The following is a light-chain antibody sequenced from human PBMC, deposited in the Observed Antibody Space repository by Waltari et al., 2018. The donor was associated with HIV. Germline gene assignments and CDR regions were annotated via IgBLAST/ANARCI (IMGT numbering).Light chain of an antibody. J-gene: IGLJ2*01. CDR3: AAWDDSLRGVV. CDR2: RHN. V-gene: IGLV1-47*01. Sequence: QSVLTQPPSASGTPGQRVTISCSVSSSNIGSNYVHLYQQIPGTTPKLLIYRHNPRPAWGPDRCAVSKSGTSASLAIGGRRSEHEADYYRAAWDDSLRGVVFGGGTKLTVL. CDR1: SSNIGSNY.